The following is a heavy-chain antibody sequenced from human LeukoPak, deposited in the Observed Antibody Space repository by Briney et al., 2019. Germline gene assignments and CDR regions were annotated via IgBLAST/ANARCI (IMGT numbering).Heavy chain of an antibody. CDR3: VGDWNNSWFFY. J-gene: IGHJ4*02. D-gene: IGHD1/OR15-1a*01. Sequence: SETLSLICTVSGGSPSTSTYHWGWIRQPPGKGLEWIGTISHSGTTYYNPSLQNRVTISLDTTKVHFSLNLNSVTAADTAVYYCVGDWNNSWFFYWGQGTLVAVSS. CDR1: GGSPSTSTYH. V-gene: IGHV4-39*07. CDR2: ISHSGTT.